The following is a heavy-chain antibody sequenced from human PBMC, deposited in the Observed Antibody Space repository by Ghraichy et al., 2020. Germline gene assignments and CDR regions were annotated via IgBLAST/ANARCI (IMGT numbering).Heavy chain of an antibody. CDR2: IYHTGTT. CDR3: ARGPWLIRGPDQ. V-gene: IGHV4-59*12. CDR1: DGSINTYY. Sequence: SETLSLTCNVSDGSINTYYWSWLRQAPGKGLEWIGYIYHTGTTNYNPSLKTRVTMSLDTSKNEVSVTVTSVIAADTAVYYCARGPWLIRGPDQWGQGTLVTVSS. J-gene: IGHJ4*02. D-gene: IGHD6-19*01.